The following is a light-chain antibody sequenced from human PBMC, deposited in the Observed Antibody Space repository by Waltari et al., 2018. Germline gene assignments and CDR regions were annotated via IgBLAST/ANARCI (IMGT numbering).Light chain of an antibody. Sequence: ENVLTQSPGTLSLSPGERATLSCRASQSVSSSYLAWYQQKPGQAPRLLIYGASSRATGIPDRFRGSGSGTDVTLTISRLEPEDFAVYYCQQYGSSHTFGPGTKVDIK. J-gene: IGKJ3*01. CDR3: QQYGSSHT. CDR1: QSVSSSY. V-gene: IGKV3-20*01. CDR2: GAS.